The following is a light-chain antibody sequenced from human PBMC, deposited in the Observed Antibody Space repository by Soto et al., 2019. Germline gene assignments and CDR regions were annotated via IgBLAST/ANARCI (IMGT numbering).Light chain of an antibody. CDR3: QQRSDWPGT. Sequence: DILLTQSPATLSLSPGERATLSCRASQSVRSYLAWYQQKPGQAPSLLIYDASTRATGIPARFSGSGSGTDVTLPISSRQPQDVAVYYCQQRSDWPGTFGQGTKVDIK. CDR1: QSVRSY. V-gene: IGKV3-11*01. CDR2: DAS. J-gene: IGKJ1*01.